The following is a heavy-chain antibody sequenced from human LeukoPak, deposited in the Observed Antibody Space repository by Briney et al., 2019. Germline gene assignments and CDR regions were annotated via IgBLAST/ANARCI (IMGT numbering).Heavy chain of an antibody. J-gene: IGHJ4*02. V-gene: IGHV3-48*03. CDR3: ARAQGGHSYGDVGDY. Sequence: GGSLRLSCTASGFIFSAYEMIWVRQAPGKGLECISYIGINTLYYADSAKGRFTSSRDNTKNSLYLQMNSLRDADTAIYYCARAQGGHSYGDVGDYWGQGTRVTVS. CDR2: IGINTL. D-gene: IGHD5-18*01. CDR1: GFIFSAYE.